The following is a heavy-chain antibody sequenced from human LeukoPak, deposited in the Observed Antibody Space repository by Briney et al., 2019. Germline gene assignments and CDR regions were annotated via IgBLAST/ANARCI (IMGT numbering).Heavy chain of an antibody. CDR2: IYYSGST. D-gene: IGHD3-10*01. CDR3: ARPEGSRGTWFDP. Sequence: SETLSLTCTVSGGSISSYYWSWIRQPPGKGLEWIGYIYYSGSTNYNPSLKSRVTISVDTSKNQFSLKLSSVTAADTAVYYCARPEGSRGTWFDPWGQGTLVTVSS. V-gene: IGHV4-59*08. J-gene: IGHJ5*02. CDR1: GGSISSYY.